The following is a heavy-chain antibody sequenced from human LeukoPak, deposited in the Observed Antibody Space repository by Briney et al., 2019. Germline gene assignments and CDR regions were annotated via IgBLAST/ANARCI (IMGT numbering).Heavy chain of an antibody. J-gene: IGHJ5*02. CDR3: ARQASRRFDP. CDR2: TYYTSKWNN. V-gene: IGHV6-1*01. Sequence: SQTLSLTCAISGDSVSSNSVAWNWFRQSPSRGLEWLGRTYYTSKWNNDYAESVQSRIAVNPDTSKNQFSLYLNSVTLEDTAVYYCARQASRRFDPWGQGTLVTDSS. CDR1: GDSVSSNSVA.